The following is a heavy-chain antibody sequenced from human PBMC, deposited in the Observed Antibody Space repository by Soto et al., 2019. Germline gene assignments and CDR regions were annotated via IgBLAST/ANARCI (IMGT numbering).Heavy chain of an antibody. CDR2: IGTGGDT. CDR3: VRETGFTTTSAAFNI. Sequence: EVQLVESGGGLVQPGGSLRLSCAASGFTFSGSDMNWVRHTRGKGLEWVSGIGTGGDTYYADSVRGRFTISREDAKGSLYLQMNSLRVEDTAVYYCVRETGFTTTSAAFNIWGQGTMVTVSS. J-gene: IGHJ3*02. V-gene: IGHV3-13*01. CDR1: GFTFSGSD. D-gene: IGHD1-1*01.